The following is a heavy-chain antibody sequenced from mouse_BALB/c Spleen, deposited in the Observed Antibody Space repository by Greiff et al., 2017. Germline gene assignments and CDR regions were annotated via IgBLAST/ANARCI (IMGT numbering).Heavy chain of an antibody. CDR1: GYSITSDYA. J-gene: IGHJ4*01. D-gene: IGHD1-2*01. Sequence: EVQLQESGPGLVKPSQSLSLTCTVTGYSITSDYAWNWIRQFPGNKLEWMGYISYSGSTSYNPSLKSRISITRDTSKNQFFLQLNSVTTEDTATYYCARWRYYGYYAMDYWGQGTSVTVSS. CDR2: ISYSGST. V-gene: IGHV3-2*02. CDR3: ARWRYYGYYAMDY.